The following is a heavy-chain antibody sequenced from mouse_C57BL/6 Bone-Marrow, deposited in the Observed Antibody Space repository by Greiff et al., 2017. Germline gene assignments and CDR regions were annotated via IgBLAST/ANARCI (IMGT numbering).Heavy chain of an antibody. D-gene: IGHD1-1*01. CDR3: ARHDYGSSYGAMDY. V-gene: IGHV5-9*01. Sequence: EVQGVESGGGLVKPGGSLKLSCAASGFTFSSYTMSWVRQTPEKRLEWVATISGGGGNTYYPDSVKGRFTISRDNAKNTLYLQMSSLRSEDTALYYCARHDYGSSYGAMDYWGQGTSVTVSS. J-gene: IGHJ4*01. CDR1: GFTFSSYT. CDR2: ISGGGGNT.